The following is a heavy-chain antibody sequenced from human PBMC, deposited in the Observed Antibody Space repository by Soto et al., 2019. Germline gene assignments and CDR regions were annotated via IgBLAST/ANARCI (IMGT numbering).Heavy chain of an antibody. D-gene: IGHD3-22*01. J-gene: IGHJ4*02. CDR2: ISYDGSNK. CDR1: GFTFSSYG. Sequence: QVQLVESGGGVVQPGRSLRLSCAASGFTFSSYGMHWVRQAPGKGLEWVAVISYDGSNKYYADSVKGRFTISRDNSKNTLYLQMNSLRAEDTAVYYCVKAAYYYDSSGYLDYWGQGTLVTVSS. V-gene: IGHV3-30*18. CDR3: VKAAYYYDSSGYLDY.